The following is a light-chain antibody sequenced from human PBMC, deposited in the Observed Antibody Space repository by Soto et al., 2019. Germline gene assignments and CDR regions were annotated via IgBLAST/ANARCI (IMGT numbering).Light chain of an antibody. CDR3: QKYGSSPPIT. Sequence: EIVLTQSPDTLSLSPGERATLSCRASQSVSSSYLAWYQQKPGQAPRLLIFGASSRANGIPDRFSGSGSGTDFTLTISRLEPEDFAVSYCQKYGSSPPITFGQGTRLEIK. J-gene: IGKJ5*01. CDR1: QSVSSSY. V-gene: IGKV3-20*01. CDR2: GAS.